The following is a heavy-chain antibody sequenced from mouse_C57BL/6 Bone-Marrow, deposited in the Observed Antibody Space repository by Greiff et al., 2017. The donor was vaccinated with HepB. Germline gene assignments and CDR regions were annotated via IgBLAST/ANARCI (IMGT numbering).Heavy chain of an antibody. J-gene: IGHJ1*03. CDR1: GFTFSNYW. V-gene: IGHV6-3*01. CDR2: IRLKSDNYST. D-gene: IGHD1-1*01. Sequence: EVKLMESGGGLVQPGGSMKLSCVASGFTFSNYWMNWDRQSPEKGLEWVAQIRLKSDNYSTHYAESVKGRFTISRDYSKSSVNLQLNNLRAEDTGIYSCGTVVPHWYFDVWGTGTTVTVSS. CDR3: GTVVPHWYFDV.